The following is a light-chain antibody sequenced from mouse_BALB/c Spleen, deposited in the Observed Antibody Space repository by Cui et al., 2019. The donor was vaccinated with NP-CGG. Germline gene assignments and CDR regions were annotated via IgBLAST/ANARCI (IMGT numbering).Light chain of an antibody. CDR1: TGAVTTSNY. CDR3: ALWYSNHWV. CDR2: GTN. Sequence: QAVSTQESALTTSPGETVTLTCRSSTGAVTTSNYANWVQEKPDHLFTGLIGGTNNRAPGAPARFSGSLIGDKAALTITGAQTEDEAIYFCALWYSNHWVFGGGTKLTVL. V-gene: IGLV1*01. J-gene: IGLJ1*01.